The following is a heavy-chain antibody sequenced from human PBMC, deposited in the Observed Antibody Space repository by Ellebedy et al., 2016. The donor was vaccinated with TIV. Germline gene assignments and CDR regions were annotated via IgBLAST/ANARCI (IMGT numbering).Heavy chain of an antibody. D-gene: IGHD1-26*01. CDR2: ITSSSSHI. CDR3: ARELGGIES. J-gene: IGHJ4*02. CDR1: GFTFSNYA. Sequence: GESLKISXAASGFTFSNYAVHWVRQAPGKGLEWVSSITSSSSHIYYAGSVKGRFTISRDNANNMVYLQMNSLTEEDTAVYYCARELGGIESWGQGTLVTVSS. V-gene: IGHV3-21*01.